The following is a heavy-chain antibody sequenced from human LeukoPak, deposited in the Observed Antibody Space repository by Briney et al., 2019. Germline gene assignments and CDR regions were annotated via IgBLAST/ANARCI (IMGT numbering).Heavy chain of an antibody. D-gene: IGHD2-2*02. J-gene: IGHJ4*02. V-gene: IGHV1-2*02. CDR1: GYTFTGYY. Sequence: ASVKVSCKASGYTFTGYYMHWVRQAPGQGLEWMGWTNPNSGGTNYAQKFQGRVTMTRDTSISTAYMELSRLRSDDTAVYYCARAQRCSSTSCYIGAYWGQGTLVTVSS. CDR3: ARAQRCSSTSCYIGAY. CDR2: TNPNSGGT.